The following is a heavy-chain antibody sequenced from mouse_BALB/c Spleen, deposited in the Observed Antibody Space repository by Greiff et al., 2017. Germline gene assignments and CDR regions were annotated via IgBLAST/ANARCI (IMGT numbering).Heavy chain of an antibody. J-gene: IGHJ3*01. Sequence: EVKLMESGGGLVKPGGSLKLSCAASGFTFSSYTMSWVRQTPEKRLEWVATISSGGGNTYYPDSVKGRFTISRDNAKNNLYLQMSSLRSEDTALYYCARYGGGCAYWGQGTLVTVSA. CDR2: ISSGGGNT. CDR3: ARYGGGCAY. V-gene: IGHV5-9*03. CDR1: GFTFSSYT.